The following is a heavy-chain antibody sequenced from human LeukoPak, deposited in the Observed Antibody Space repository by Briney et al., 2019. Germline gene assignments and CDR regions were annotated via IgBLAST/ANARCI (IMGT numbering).Heavy chain of an antibody. Sequence: KPSETLSLTCTVSGGSISPYYWSWIRQPPGKGLEWIGYVYYTGSTNYNPSLKSRVTMSVDASKNQFSLKLDSVTAADTAVYYCAEYIRRSGTYNFDFWGQGTLVTVSS. V-gene: IGHV4-59*13. CDR2: VYYTGST. CDR1: GGSISPYY. CDR3: AEYIRRSGTYNFDF. J-gene: IGHJ4*02. D-gene: IGHD5-24*01.